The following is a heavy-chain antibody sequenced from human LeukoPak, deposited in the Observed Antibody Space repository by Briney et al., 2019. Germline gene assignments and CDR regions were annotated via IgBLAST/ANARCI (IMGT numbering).Heavy chain of an antibody. CDR1: GGSISSGSYY. D-gene: IGHD6-13*01. J-gene: IGHJ4*02. CDR2: IYTSGST. CDR3: ARGYGTEQQLVK. Sequence: SETLSLTCTVSGGSISSGSYYWSWIRQPAGKGLEWIGRIYTSGSTNYNPSLKSRVTISVDTSKNQFSLKLSSATAADTAVYYGARGYGTEQQLVKWGQGTLVTVSS. V-gene: IGHV4-61*02.